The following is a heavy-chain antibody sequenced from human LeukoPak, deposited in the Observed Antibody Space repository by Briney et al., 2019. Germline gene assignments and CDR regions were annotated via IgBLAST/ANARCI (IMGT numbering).Heavy chain of an antibody. Sequence: GGSLRLSCAASGFTFSNYAMNWVRQAPGKGLEWVSYISSSSSPIKYADSLKGRFTISRDNSKNTLYLQMNSLRAEDTAVYYCARVWFGESKYYYYYMDVWGKGTTVTISS. CDR2: ISSSSSPI. CDR1: GFTFSNYA. CDR3: ARVWFGESKYYYYYMDV. J-gene: IGHJ6*03. D-gene: IGHD3-10*01. V-gene: IGHV3-48*01.